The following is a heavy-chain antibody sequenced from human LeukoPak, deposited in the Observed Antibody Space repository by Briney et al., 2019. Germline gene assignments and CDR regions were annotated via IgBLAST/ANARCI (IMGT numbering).Heavy chain of an antibody. Sequence: SETLSLTCTVSGGSISSYYWSWIRQPAGEGLEWIGRIYTSGSTNYNPSLKSRVTMSVDTSKNQFSLKLSSVPAADTAVYYCASIVVVTAADPSDAFDIWGQGTMVTVSS. V-gene: IGHV4-4*07. CDR3: ASIVVVTAADPSDAFDI. D-gene: IGHD2-21*02. CDR1: GGSISSYY. CDR2: IYTSGST. J-gene: IGHJ3*02.